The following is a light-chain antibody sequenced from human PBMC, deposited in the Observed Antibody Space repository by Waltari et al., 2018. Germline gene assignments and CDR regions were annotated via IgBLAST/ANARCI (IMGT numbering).Light chain of an antibody. CDR3: HQYGSSPYI. CDR2: GAS. CDR1: QSVTSRY. J-gene: IGKJ2*01. Sequence: EIVLTQSPGTLSLSPGERATPSCRASQSVTSRYIAWSQQKPGPPPRRLFYGASSRATGIPDRFSGSGSGTDVTHTISRLEPEDFAVYYCHQYGSSPYIFGQGTKLEIK. V-gene: IGKV3-20*01.